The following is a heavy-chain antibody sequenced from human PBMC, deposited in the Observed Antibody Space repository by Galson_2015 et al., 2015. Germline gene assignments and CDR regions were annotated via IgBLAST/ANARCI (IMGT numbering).Heavy chain of an antibody. CDR3: ARSFYTSIGGY. D-gene: IGHD2/OR15-2a*01. CDR1: GGSINSDY. Sequence: SETLSLTCTVSGGSINSDYWSWIRQPPGKGLEWIGYIYYSGGTNYNPSLKSRVTISVDTSKSQVSLKLSSVTAADTAVYYCARSFYTSIGGYWGQGTLVTVSS. CDR2: IYYSGGT. V-gene: IGHV4-59*01. J-gene: IGHJ4*02.